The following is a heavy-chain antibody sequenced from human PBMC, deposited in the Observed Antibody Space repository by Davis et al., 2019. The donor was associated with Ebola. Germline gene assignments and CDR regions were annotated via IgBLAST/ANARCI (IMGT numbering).Heavy chain of an antibody. V-gene: IGHV3-30-3*01. CDR3: AKARGSSGWYGHNWFDP. CDR1: GFTFSSYA. D-gene: IGHD6-19*01. CDR2: ISYDGSNK. J-gene: IGHJ5*02. Sequence: GESLKISCAASGFTFSSYAMHWVRQAPGKGLEWVAVISYDGSNKYYADSVKGRFTISRDNAKNSLYLQMNSLRAEDTALYYCAKARGSSGWYGHNWFDPWGQGTLVTVSS.